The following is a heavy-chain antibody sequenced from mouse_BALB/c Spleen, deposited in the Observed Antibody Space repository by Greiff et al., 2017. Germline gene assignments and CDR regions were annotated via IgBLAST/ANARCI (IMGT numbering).Heavy chain of an antibody. CDR1: GFTFSSYA. J-gene: IGHJ4*01. CDR3: ARSRDYGNPYAMDY. Sequence: EVHLVESGGGLVKPGGSLKLSCAASGFTFSSYAMSWVRQTPEKRLEWVASISSGGSTYYPDSVKGRFTISRDNARNILYLQMSSLRSEDTAMYYCARSRDYGNPYAMDYWGQGTSVTVSS. D-gene: IGHD2-1*01. V-gene: IGHV5-6-5*01. CDR2: ISSGGST.